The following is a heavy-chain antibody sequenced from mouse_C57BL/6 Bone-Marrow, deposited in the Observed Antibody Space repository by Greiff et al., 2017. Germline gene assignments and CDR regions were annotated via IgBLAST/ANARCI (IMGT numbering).Heavy chain of an antibody. J-gene: IGHJ1*03. V-gene: IGHV1-81*01. D-gene: IGHD1-1*01. CDR2: IYPRSGNT. Sequence: QVQLQQSGAELARPGASVKLSCKASGYTFTSYGISWVKQRTGQGLEWIGEIYPRSGNTYYNEKFKGKATLTADKSSSTAYMELRSLTSEDSAVYFCAVITTVVANWYFDVWGTGTTVTVSS. CDR1: GYTFTSYG. CDR3: AVITTVVANWYFDV.